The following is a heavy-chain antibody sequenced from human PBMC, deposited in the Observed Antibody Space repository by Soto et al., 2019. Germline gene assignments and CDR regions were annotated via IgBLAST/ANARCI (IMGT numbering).Heavy chain of an antibody. CDR3: ARYIAARL. D-gene: IGHD6-6*01. CDR1: GFTFSSYW. CDR2: IKQDGSEE. V-gene: IGHV3-7*01. J-gene: IGHJ6*04. Sequence: EVQLVESGGGLVQPGGSLRLSCAASGFTFSSYWMSWFRQAPGKGLEWVANIKQDGSEENYVDSVKDRFTISRDNAKNALYLQMNSLRFEDTAFYYCARYIAARLWGKGTTVTVSS.